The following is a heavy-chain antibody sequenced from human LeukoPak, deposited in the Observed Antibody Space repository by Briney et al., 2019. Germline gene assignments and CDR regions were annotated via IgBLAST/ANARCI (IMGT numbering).Heavy chain of an antibody. CDR2: IDSDGSST. D-gene: IGHD6-6*01. CDR1: GFTFSSYW. CDR3: ARAARGSSSWGYFDY. V-gene: IGHV3-74*01. Sequence: LAGGSLRLSCAASGFTFSSYWMHWVRQAPGKGLVWVSRIDSDGSSTSYADSVKGRFTISRDNAKNTLYLQMNSLRAEDTAVYYCARAARGSSSWGYFDYWGQGTLVTVSS. J-gene: IGHJ4*02.